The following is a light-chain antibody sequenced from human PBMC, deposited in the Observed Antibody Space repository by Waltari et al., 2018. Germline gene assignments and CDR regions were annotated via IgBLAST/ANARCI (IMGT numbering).Light chain of an antibody. CDR3: ATWDDRQTGYVV. CDR1: SSNIGSNS. Sequence: QSALTQPPSASGTPGQRVIISCSGSSSNIGSNSLIWYRQFPGTAPRLLIYSNSEPTSGVPDRFSGSKSGTSASLTISGLQSDDAADYYCATWDDRQTGYVVFGGGTKLTVL. V-gene: IGLV1-44*01. J-gene: IGLJ2*01. CDR2: SNS.